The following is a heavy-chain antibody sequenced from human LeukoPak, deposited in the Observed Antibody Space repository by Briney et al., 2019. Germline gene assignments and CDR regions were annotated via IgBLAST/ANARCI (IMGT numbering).Heavy chain of an antibody. V-gene: IGHV3-33*01. Sequence: GGSLRLSCAASGFTFSSYGMHWVRQAPGKGLEWVAVIWYDGSNKYYADSVKGRFTISRDNSKNTLYLQMNSLRAEDTAVYYCSYSYGPVYGMDVWGQGTTVTVSS. CDR2: IWYDGSNK. J-gene: IGHJ6*02. D-gene: IGHD5-18*01. CDR1: GFTFSSYG. CDR3: SYSYGPVYGMDV.